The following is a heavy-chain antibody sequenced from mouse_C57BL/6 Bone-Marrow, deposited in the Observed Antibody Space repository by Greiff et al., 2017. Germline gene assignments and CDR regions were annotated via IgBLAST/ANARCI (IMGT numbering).Heavy chain of an antibody. CDR1: GYSFTDYN. Sequence: EVQLQQSGPELVKPGASVKISCKASGYSFTDYNMNWVKQSNGKSLEWIGVINPNYGTTSYNQKFKGKATLTVDQSSSTAYMQLNSLTSEDSAVYYCVFLSYYGSRDWFAYWGQGTLVTVSA. J-gene: IGHJ3*01. CDR3: VFLSYYGSRDWFAY. V-gene: IGHV1-39*01. CDR2: INPNYGTT. D-gene: IGHD1-1*01.